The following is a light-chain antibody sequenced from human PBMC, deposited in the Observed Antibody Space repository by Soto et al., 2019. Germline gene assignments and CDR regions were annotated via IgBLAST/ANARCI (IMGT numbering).Light chain of an antibody. CDR2: DVS. J-gene: IGLJ1*01. Sequence: QSVLTPPASVSGSPGQSSTISCNGTSSDVGGFNYVSWYQHHPGKAPKLIIYDVSNRPSGVSIRFSGSKSDNTASLTISGLQPEDEADYHCSSYTTSNTRQIVFGTGTKVTVL. V-gene: IGLV2-14*03. CDR1: SSDVGGFNY. CDR3: SSYTTSNTRQIV.